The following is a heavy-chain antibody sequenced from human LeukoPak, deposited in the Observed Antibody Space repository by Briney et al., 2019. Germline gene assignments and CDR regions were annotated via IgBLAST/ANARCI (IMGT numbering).Heavy chain of an antibody. CDR1: GFTFSSYW. D-gene: IGHD7-27*01. Sequence: QPGGSLRLSCAASGFTFSSYWMHRVRQAPGKGLVWVSRISTDGSATTYADSVKGRFTISRDNAKNTLYLQMNSLRAEDTAVYYCARKLGRESPFQHWGQGTLVTVSS. J-gene: IGHJ1*01. CDR2: ISTDGSAT. V-gene: IGHV3-74*01. CDR3: ARKLGRESPFQH.